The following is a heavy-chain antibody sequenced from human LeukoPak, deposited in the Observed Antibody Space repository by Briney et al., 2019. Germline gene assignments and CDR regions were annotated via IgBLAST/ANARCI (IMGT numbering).Heavy chain of an antibody. J-gene: IGHJ4*02. CDR1: GFTFTNYA. V-gene: IGHV3-23*01. CDR3: AKGLYYFDY. D-gene: IGHD6-19*01. Sequence: GGSLRLSCAASGFTFTNYAVSWVRQAPGKGLGWVSAISGSGGSTYYADSVKGRFTISRDNSKNTLYLQMNSLRAEDTAVYYCAKGLYYFDYWGQGTLVTVSS. CDR2: ISGSGGST.